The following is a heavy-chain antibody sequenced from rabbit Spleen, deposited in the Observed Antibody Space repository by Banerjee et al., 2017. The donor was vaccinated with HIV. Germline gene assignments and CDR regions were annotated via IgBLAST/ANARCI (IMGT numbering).Heavy chain of an antibody. Sequence: QQQLVESGGGLVKPGASLTLTCTASGFSFSDRDVMCWVRQAPGKGLEWIACINASTGKPVYATWASGRFTISRTSSTTVTLRMTSLTAADRATYFCARNYVNAFDPWGPGTLVTVS. CDR3: ARNYVNAFDP. V-gene: IGHV1S45*01. CDR2: INASTGKP. CDR1: GFSFSDRDV. D-gene: IGHD1-1*01. J-gene: IGHJ2*01.